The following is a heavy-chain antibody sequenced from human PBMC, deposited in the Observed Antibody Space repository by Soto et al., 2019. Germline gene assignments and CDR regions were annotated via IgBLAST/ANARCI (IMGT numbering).Heavy chain of an antibody. J-gene: IGHJ4*02. Sequence: HVQLVESGGGVVQPGRSLRLSCAVSGFNFDSYGMHWVRQAPGKGLEWVAVISYDGSHKASADSVKGRFAISRDNSKNILFLQMNSLRVEDTAVYYCSKALVQTSSWLADWGQGTLVTVSS. V-gene: IGHV3-30*18. CDR3: SKALVQTSSWLAD. D-gene: IGHD6-19*01. CDR2: ISYDGSHK. CDR1: GFNFDSYG.